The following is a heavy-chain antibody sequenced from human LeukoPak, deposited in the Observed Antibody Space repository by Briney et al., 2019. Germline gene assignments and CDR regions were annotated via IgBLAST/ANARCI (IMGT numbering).Heavy chain of an antibody. V-gene: IGHV3-30-3*01. Sequence: GGSLRLSCAAPGFTFSSYAMHWVRQAPGKGLEWVAVISYDGSNKYYVDSVKGRFTISRDNSKTTLYLQMNSLRADDTAVYYCSGSTTSWYYMEVWGKGTTVTVSS. CDR2: ISYDGSNK. D-gene: IGHD2-2*01. CDR3: SGSTTSWYYMEV. CDR1: GFTFSSYA. J-gene: IGHJ6*03.